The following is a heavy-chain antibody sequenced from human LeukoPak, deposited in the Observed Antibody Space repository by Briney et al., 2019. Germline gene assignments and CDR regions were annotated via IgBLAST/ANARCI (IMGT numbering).Heavy chain of an antibody. CDR1: GYTFTGYY. V-gene: IGHV1-2*02. Sequence: ASVKVSCKASGYTFTGYYMHWVRQAPGQGLEWMGWIKPNSGGTNYEQKFQGRVTMTRDTSISTAYMELSRLRSDDTAVYYCARDGGNDYYYYYYMDVWGKGTTVTISS. J-gene: IGHJ6*03. D-gene: IGHD3-3*01. CDR2: IKPNSGGT. CDR3: ARDGGNDYYYYYYMDV.